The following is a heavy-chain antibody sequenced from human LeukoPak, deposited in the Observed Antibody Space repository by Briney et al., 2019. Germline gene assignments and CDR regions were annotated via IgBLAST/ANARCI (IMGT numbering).Heavy chain of an antibody. CDR2: ISAYNGNT. D-gene: IGHD6-6*01. V-gene: IGHV1-18*01. J-gene: IGHJ4*02. CDR3: ARGRDSSTFIDY. CDR1: GYIFTSYG. Sequence: GASVKVSCKASGYIFTSYGTSWVRQAPGQGLEWMGWISAYNGNTNYAQKLQGRVTMTTDTSTTTAYMELSSLRSEDTAVYYCARGRDSSTFIDYWGQGTLVTVSS.